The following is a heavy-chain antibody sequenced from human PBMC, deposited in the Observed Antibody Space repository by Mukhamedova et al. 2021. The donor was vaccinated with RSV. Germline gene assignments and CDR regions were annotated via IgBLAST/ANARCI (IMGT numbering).Heavy chain of an antibody. D-gene: IGHD3-16*01. CDR2: ST. V-gene: IGHV4-30-2*04. CDR3: ARDERGPYDYVWGSSPLNYYYYYMDV. Sequence: STYYNPSLKSRVTISVDTSKNQFSLKLSSVTAADTAVYYCARDERGPYDYVWGSSPLNYYYYYMDVRG. J-gene: IGHJ6*03.